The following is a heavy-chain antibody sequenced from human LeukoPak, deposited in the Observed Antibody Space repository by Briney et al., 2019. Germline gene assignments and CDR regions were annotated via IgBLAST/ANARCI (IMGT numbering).Heavy chain of an antibody. Sequence: GGSLRLSCAASGFSFSSTAMNWVRQAPGKGLEWVSASGPDGDTYYADSVQGRFTISRDNSRNTLYLQMTSLRADDTAVYYCAKKTPGTYPFDYWGQGTLVTVSP. J-gene: IGHJ4*02. CDR3: AKKTPGTYPFDY. CDR2: SGPDGDT. V-gene: IGHV3-23*01. D-gene: IGHD6-13*01. CDR1: GFSFSSTA.